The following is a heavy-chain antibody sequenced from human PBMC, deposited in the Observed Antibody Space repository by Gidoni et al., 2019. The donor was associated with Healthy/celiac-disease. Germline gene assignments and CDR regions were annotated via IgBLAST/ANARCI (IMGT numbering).Heavy chain of an antibody. Sequence: EVQLLESGGGLVKPGGSLSLSCAASGFTFSSYAMSWVRLAPGKGLEWVSAISGSGGSTYYADSVKGRFTISRDNSKNTLYLQMNSLRAEDTAVYYCAKFSGSYYKSEYFQHWGQGTLVTVSS. CDR3: AKFSGSYYKSEYFQH. J-gene: IGHJ1*01. V-gene: IGHV3-23*01. CDR2: ISGSGGST. D-gene: IGHD1-26*01. CDR1: GFTFSSYA.